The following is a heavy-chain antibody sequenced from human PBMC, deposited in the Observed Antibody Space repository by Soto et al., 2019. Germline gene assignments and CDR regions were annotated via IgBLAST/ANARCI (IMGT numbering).Heavy chain of an antibody. CDR2: LKPDGSDK. CDR1: RFSCSSDW. CDR3: TRGLPSWFDP. J-gene: IGHJ5*02. Sequence: PGGYLRLCCAASRFSCSSDWMRWVRHAPGKGLEWVPNLKPDGSDKYYVDSVRGRFTISRDNAKNSLYLQMNSLRAEDTAVYYCTRGLPSWFDPWGQGTLVTISS. V-gene: IGHV3-7*04.